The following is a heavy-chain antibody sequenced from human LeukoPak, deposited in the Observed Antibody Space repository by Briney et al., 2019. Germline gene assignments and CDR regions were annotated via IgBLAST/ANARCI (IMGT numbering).Heavy chain of an antibody. CDR2: IYSSGST. CDR1: GGSVSSGSYY. CDR3: ARVPVVAATPDFDS. D-gene: IGHD2-15*01. V-gene: IGHV4-61*01. Sequence: SETLSLTCTVSGGSVSSGSYYWSWIRQPPGKGLEWIGYIYSSGSTNYNPSLKSRVTISVDTSKNQFSLKLISVTAADTAVYHCARVPVVAATPDFDSWGQGTLVTVSS. J-gene: IGHJ4*02.